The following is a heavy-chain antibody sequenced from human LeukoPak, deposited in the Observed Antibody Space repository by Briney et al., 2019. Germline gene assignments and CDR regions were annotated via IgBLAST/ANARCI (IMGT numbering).Heavy chain of an antibody. CDR3: AREWYYRMDV. V-gene: IGHV3-23*01. J-gene: IGHJ6*02. CDR2: ITGSGHDS. CDR1: GFSFKTFA. Sequence: GGSLRLSCAASGFSFKTFAMSWVRQAPGKGLEWVSSITGSGHDSYYADSVKGRFTISRDNFKNTLYLQMSSLRAEDTAVYYCAREWYYRMDVWGQGTTVTVSS.